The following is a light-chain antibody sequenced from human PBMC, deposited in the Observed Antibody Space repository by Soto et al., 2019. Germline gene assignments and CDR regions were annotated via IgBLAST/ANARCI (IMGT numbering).Light chain of an antibody. CDR2: GAS. CDR1: QGVSSF. V-gene: IGKV3-15*01. CDR3: QQYSDWPLT. J-gene: IGKJ4*01. Sequence: EIVMTQSPATLSVSPGERATLSCWASQGVSSFLAWYQQSPGQAPRLLIYGASTRATGIPARFSGSGSGTEFILTISSLQSEDFAVYYWQQYSDWPLTFGGGTKVEIK.